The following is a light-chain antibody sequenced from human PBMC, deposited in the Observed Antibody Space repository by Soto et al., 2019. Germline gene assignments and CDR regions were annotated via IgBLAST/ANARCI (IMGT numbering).Light chain of an antibody. CDR2: GAS. CDR1: QSVTSTH. Sequence: EIVLTQSPGTLSLSPGERATLSCRASQSVTSTHLAWYQQKPGQAPRLLIYGASSRATGIPDRFSGSGSGTGFTLPISRLDPENLAVYYCQQYGSSPWTFAQVTKVVIK. J-gene: IGKJ1*01. V-gene: IGKV3-20*01. CDR3: QQYGSSPWT.